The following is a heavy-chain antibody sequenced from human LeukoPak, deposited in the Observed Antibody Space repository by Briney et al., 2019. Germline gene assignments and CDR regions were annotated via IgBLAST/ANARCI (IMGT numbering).Heavy chain of an antibody. J-gene: IGHJ4*02. CDR3: VEGLGGSSGY. CDR1: GFTFSTSC. V-gene: IGHV3-74*01. CDR2: INPDGSTI. Sequence: PGGSLRLSCATDGFTFSTSCMHWVSQAPGKGLVWVSRINPDGSTINYANSVEGRFTLPTHPPKHSAHLQLTSVRAEDTAVYFCVEGLGGSSGYCGEGTLVTVSS. D-gene: IGHD2-15*01.